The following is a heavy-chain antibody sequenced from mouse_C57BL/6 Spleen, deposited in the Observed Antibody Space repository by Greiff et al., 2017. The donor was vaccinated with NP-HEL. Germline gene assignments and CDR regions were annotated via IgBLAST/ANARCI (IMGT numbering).Heavy chain of an antibody. V-gene: IGHV5-16*01. D-gene: IGHD1-1*01. CDR2: INYDGSST. Sequence: EVKLMESEGGLVQPGSSMKLSCTASGFTFSDYYMAWVRQVPEKGLEWVANINYDGSSTYYLDSLKSRFIISRDNAKNILYLQMSSLKSEDTATYYCARDYGSRTRYFDVWGTGTTVTVSS. CDR1: GFTFSDYY. CDR3: ARDYGSRTRYFDV. J-gene: IGHJ1*03.